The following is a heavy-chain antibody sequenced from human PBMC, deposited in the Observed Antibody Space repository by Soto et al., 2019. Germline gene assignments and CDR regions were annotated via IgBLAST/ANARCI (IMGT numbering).Heavy chain of an antibody. V-gene: IGHV4-4*09. J-gene: IGHJ4*02. CDR2: IYDSGNT. Sequence: SETLSLTCTVSGGSISSYYWIWIRQPPGKGLEWIGHIYDSGNTNNNPSLKSRLTISVDTSKNHFSLNLNSVTAADTAVYYCASGLSGDKVDQWGQGTLVTVSS. CDR1: GGSISSYY. D-gene: IGHD2-21*01. CDR3: ASGLSGDKVDQ.